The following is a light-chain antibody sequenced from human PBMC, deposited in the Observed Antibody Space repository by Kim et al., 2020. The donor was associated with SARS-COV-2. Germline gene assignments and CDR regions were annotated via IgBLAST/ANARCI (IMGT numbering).Light chain of an antibody. Sequence: AWGQTVRITCQGDSRRSYYASWYQQKTGQAPVLVIYGKNNRPSGIPDRFSGSSSGNTASLTITGAQAEDEADYYCNSRDSSGNHVVFGGGTQLTVL. CDR3: NSRDSSGNHVV. CDR1: SRRSYY. J-gene: IGLJ2*01. CDR2: GKN. V-gene: IGLV3-19*01.